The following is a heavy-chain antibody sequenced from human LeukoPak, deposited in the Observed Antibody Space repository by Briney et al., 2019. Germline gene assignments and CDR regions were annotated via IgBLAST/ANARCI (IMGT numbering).Heavy chain of an antibody. CDR3: ARHYCTNGVCYDAFDI. CDR1: GGTFSSYA. Sequence: GASVKVSRKASGGTFSSYAISWVRQAPGQGLEWMGGIIPIFDTTNYAQKFQGRVTITADKSTSTAYMELSSLRSEDTAVYYCARHYCTNGVCYDAFDIWGQGTMVTVSS. D-gene: IGHD2-8*01. CDR2: IIPIFDTT. J-gene: IGHJ3*02. V-gene: IGHV1-69*06.